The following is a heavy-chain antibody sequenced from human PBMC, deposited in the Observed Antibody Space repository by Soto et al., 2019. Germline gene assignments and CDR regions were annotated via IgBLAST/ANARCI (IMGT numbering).Heavy chain of an antibody. CDR2: IYPGDSDT. J-gene: IGHJ4*02. CDR1: GYSFTSYW. D-gene: IGHD5-18*01. CDR3: ARRGGTDTAMTDFDY. V-gene: IGHV5-51*01. Sequence: GESLKISCKGSGYSFTSYWIGWVRQMPGKGLEWMGIIYPGDSDTRYSPSFQGQVTISADKSISTAYLQWSSLKASDTAMYYCARRGGTDTAMTDFDYWGQGTLVTISS.